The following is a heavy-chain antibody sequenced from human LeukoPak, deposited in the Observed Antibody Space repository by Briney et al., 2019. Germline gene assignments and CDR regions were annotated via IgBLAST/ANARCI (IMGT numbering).Heavy chain of an antibody. J-gene: IGHJ6*03. CDR3: ARGSTAVAAPPYYYYMDV. V-gene: IGHV4-34*01. D-gene: IGHD6-19*01. CDR1: GGSFSGYY. CDR2: INHSGST. Sequence: SETLSLTCAVYGGSFSGYYWSWIRQPPGKGLEWIGEINHSGSTNYNPSLKSRVTISVDTSKNQFSLKLSSVTAADTAVYYCARGSTAVAAPPYYYYMDVWGKGTTVTVSS.